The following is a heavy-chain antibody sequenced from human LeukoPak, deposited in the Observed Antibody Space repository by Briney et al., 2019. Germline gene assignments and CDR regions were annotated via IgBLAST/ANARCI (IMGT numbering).Heavy chain of an antibody. D-gene: IGHD5-18*01. CDR3: ARSSDTAMGPGFDY. Sequence: GGSLRLSCAASGFTVSSNYMSWVRQAPGKGLEWVSVIYSGASTYYADSVKGRFTISRDNSKNTLYLQMNSLRAGDTAVYYCARSSDTAMGPGFDYWGQGTLVTVSS. J-gene: IGHJ4*02. CDR1: GFTVSSNY. CDR2: IYSGAST. V-gene: IGHV3-53*01.